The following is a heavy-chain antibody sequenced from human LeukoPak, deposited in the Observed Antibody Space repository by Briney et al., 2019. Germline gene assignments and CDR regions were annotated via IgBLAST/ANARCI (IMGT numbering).Heavy chain of an antibody. J-gene: IGHJ4*02. CDR2: IGAGGDV. CDR3: ARDTLHTAHFDY. V-gene: IGHV3-69-1*01. Sequence: GGSPRLSCAASGFTFSLYTMNWIRQAPGKGLQLVSTIGAGGDVHYSDSVKGRFTISRDNGRNSLYLQMNSLTDEDTAVYYCARDTLHTAHFDYWGQGIRVTVSS. D-gene: IGHD5-18*01. CDR1: GFTFSLYT.